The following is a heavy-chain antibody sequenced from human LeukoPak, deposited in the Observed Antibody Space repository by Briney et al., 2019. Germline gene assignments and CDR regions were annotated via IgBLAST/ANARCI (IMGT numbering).Heavy chain of an antibody. CDR2: ISWDGGST. J-gene: IGHJ3*02. Sequence: GGSLRLSCAASGFTFDDYAMHWVRQAPGKGLEWVSLISWDGGSTYYADSVKGRFTISRDNSKNSLYLQMNSLRAEDTALYYCARERGSGSGNGDAFDIWGQGTMVTVSS. CDR1: GFTFDDYA. D-gene: IGHD3-10*01. CDR3: ARERGSGSGNGDAFDI. V-gene: IGHV3-43D*03.